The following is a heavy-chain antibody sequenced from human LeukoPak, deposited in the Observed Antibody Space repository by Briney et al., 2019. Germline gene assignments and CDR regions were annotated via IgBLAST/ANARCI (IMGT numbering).Heavy chain of an antibody. J-gene: IGHJ4*02. CDR3: ARDAIENYDFWSGSYYYFDY. V-gene: IGHV1-46*01. CDR1: GYTFTNYY. Sequence: ASAKVSCKSSGYTFTNYYMHWVRQAPGQGLEWMGIINPSGGSTSYAQSFQGRVTMTRDTSTRTVYMELSSLRSEDTAVYYCARDAIENYDFWSGSYYYFDYWGQGTLVTVSS. CDR2: INPSGGST. D-gene: IGHD3-3*01.